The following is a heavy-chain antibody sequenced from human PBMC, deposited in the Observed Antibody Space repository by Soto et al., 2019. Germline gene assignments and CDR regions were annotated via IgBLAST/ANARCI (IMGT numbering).Heavy chain of an antibody. CDR2: ISGSTSYT. J-gene: IGHJ6*03. CDR1: GFSFSDYT. V-gene: IGHV3-21*01. Sequence: EVQLVESGGGLVKPGGSLRLSCAASGFSFSDYTMNWVRQAPGKGLEWVSSISGSTSYTYYADSLKGRFTVSRDNAEKSLYLQMHSLRAEYTAVYYCARDGAFCSGTGCRDYYHYMDFWGKGTTVTVSS. D-gene: IGHD2-2*01. CDR3: ARDGAFCSGTGCRDYYHYMDF.